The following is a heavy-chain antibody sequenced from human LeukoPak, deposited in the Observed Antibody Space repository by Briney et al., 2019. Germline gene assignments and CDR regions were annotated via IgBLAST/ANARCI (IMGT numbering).Heavy chain of an antibody. V-gene: IGHV3-48*03. CDR2: ISSSGSTI. CDR3: ARESGYGSPSHWYFDL. J-gene: IGHJ2*01. Sequence: GGSLRLSCAASGFTFSSYEMNWVRQAPGKGLEWVSYISSSGSTIYYADSVKGRFTISRDNAKNSLYLQMNSLRAEDTAVYYCARESGYGSPSHWYFDLWGRGTQVTVSS. D-gene: IGHD3-10*01. CDR1: GFTFSSYE.